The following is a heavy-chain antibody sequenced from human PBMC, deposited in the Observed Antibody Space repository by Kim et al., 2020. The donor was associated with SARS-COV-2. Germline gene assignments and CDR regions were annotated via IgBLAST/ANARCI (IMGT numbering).Heavy chain of an antibody. D-gene: IGHD3-10*01. Sequence: SETLSLTCAVSGGSISSGGYSWSWIRQPPGKGLEWIGYIYYSGSTYYNPSLKSRVTISVDRAKNKFSLKLSSVTAADTAVDYCARARGSGSYLYYFDYWGQGTLVTVSS. CDR3: ARARGSGSYLYYFDY. V-gene: IGHV4-30-2*01. CDR1: GGSISSGGYS. J-gene: IGHJ4*02. CDR2: IYYSGST.